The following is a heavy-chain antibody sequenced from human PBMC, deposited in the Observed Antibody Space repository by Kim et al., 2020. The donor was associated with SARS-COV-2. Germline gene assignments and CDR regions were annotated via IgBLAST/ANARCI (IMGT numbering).Heavy chain of an antibody. CDR3: ARGLIAVAGKPYYYGMDV. V-gene: IGHV4-34*01. D-gene: IGHD6-19*01. CDR2: INHSGST. Sequence: SETLSLTCAVYGGSFSGYYWSWIRQPPGKGLEWIGEINHSGSTNYNPSLKSRVTISVDTSKNQFSLKLSSVTAADTAVYYCARGLIAVAGKPYYYGMDVWGQGTTVTVSS. CDR1: GGSFSGYY. J-gene: IGHJ6*02.